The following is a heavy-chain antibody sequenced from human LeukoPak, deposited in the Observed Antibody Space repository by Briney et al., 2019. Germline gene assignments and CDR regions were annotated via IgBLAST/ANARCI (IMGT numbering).Heavy chain of an antibody. CDR1: GFTFSTYV. CDR2: ISVGAEYI. Sequence: GGALRLSCAASGFTFSTYVMNWFRQAPGKGLEWVSTISVGAEYIFYADSVKGRFTISRDDSNNALYLQMHSLRAEDTALYYCASGPPFLKYFEYWGQGTLVTVSS. D-gene: IGHD3-3*01. J-gene: IGHJ4*02. V-gene: IGHV3-23*01. CDR3: ASGPPFLKYFEY.